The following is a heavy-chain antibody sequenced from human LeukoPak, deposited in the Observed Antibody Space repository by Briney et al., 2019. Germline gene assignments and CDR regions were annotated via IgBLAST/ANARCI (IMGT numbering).Heavy chain of an antibody. CDR3: TKKERDFGVSVSDN. J-gene: IGHJ4*02. D-gene: IGHD4-17*01. CDR1: GYTFNNYA. Sequence: GGSLRLSCAASGYTFNNYAMSWVRQAPGKGLEWISVISASGGSTYYADSVKGRFTISRDNSKNTLYLQMNSLRAEDTAVYYCTKKERDFGVSVSDNWGQGTLVTVSS. V-gene: IGHV3-23*01. CDR2: ISASGGST.